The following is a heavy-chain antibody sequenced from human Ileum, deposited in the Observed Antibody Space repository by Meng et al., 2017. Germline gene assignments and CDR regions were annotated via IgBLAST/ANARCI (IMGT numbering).Heavy chain of an antibody. CDR3: ARHGHFTPDKYYFDY. J-gene: IGHJ4*02. Sequence: QLQLQESGPGLVKPSETLSLSCTVSGDSVSSGSYYWVWIRQPPGQALEWIGAVYFTGYTYYGPSLTGRGTISVDTSRNQFSLKLNSVTAADTALYFCARHGHFTPDKYYFDYWGQGTLVTVSS. CDR1: GDSVSSGSYY. V-gene: IGHV4-39*01. CDR2: VYFTGYT. D-gene: IGHD3-3*02.